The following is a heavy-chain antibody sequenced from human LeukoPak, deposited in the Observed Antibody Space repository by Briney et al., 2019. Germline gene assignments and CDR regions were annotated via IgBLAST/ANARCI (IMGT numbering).Heavy chain of an antibody. CDR1: GYTFTNYG. CDR2: ISTSNGDT. J-gene: IGHJ4*02. CDR3: AREGLGELTLDY. D-gene: IGHD3-16*01. Sequence: GASVKVFCQASGYTFTNYGINWVRQAPGQGLEWMGWISTSNGDTTYTQKFQGRVIMTTDTSTNTAYMEVRSLRSDDTAIYYCAREGLGELTLDYWGQGTLVIVST. V-gene: IGHV1-18*01.